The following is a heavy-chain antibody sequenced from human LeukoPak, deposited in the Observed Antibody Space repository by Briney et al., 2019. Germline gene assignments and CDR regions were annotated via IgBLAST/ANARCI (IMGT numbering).Heavy chain of an antibody. CDR3: ARPPGYGDYGFDY. J-gene: IGHJ4*02. CDR2: IIPILGIA. D-gene: IGHD4-17*01. V-gene: IGHV1-69*04. Sequence: ASVKVSCKASGYTFTSYDINWVRQAPGQGLEWMGRIIPILGIANYAQKFQGRVTITADKSTSTAYMELSSLRSEDTAVYYCARPPGYGDYGFDYWGQGTLVTVSS. CDR1: GYTFTSYD.